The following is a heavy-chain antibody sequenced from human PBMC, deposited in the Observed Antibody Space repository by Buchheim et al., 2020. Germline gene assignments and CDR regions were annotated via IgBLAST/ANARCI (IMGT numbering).Heavy chain of an antibody. CDR1: GFIFSDYS. CDR2: ISTCSATK. V-gene: IGHV3-48*01. CDR3: ARDTRGLFDY. Sequence: EVQLVESGGGLVQPGGSLRLSCAASGFIFSDYSMNWVRQAPGKGLEWVSKISTCSATKYYADSVKGRFTISRDNAKNSLYLQMNSLRAEDTAVYYCARDTRGLFDYWGQGTL. J-gene: IGHJ4*02. D-gene: IGHD2-2*01.